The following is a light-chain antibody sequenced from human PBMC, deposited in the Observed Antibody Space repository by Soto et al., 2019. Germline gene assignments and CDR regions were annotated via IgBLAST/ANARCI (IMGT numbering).Light chain of an antibody. Sequence: EIVMTQSPATLSLSPGERATLSCMASHSVSSSHLAWYQHKPGQAPRLLIYAASSRATGSPDRFSGGGSGTDFTLTISSLQPEDYATYYCQQSYSTPPRYTFGQGTKVDNK. J-gene: IGKJ2*01. CDR1: HSVSSSH. CDR3: QQSYSTPPRYT. CDR2: AAS. V-gene: IGKV3D-20*02.